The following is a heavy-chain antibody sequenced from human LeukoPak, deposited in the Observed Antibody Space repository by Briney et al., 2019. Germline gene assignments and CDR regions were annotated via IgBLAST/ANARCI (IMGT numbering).Heavy chain of an antibody. D-gene: IGHD3-16*01. CDR3: AGGESPSVPYSHYYGMDV. V-gene: IGHV3-30*09. CDR2: ISSDGSNK. J-gene: IGHJ6*02. CDR1: GFTLSNHG. Sequence: GRSLRLSCAASGFTLSNHGVQWVRQAPGKGLEWVAFISSDGSNKYYGTSVEGRFAISRDNVKNTSYLHLNSLRSEDPAVYYCAGGESPSVPYSHYYGMDVWGHGNRVTVSS.